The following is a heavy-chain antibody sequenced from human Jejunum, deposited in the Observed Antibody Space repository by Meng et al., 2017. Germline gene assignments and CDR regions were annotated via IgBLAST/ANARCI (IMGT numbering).Heavy chain of an antibody. J-gene: IGHJ4*02. CDR2: IWHSGAS. D-gene: IGHD5-12*01. V-gene: IGHV4-4*02. CDR1: GGSIATDW. Sequence: QVRREGSGPGLVKPSGTLSLTCAVSGGSIATDWWNWVRQPPGKGLEWIGEIWHSGASNYNPSLRSRVTISVDKSKNQLSLELASLTAADTAVYYCARGATGTRPFDYWGQGTLVTVSS. CDR3: ARGATGTRPFDY.